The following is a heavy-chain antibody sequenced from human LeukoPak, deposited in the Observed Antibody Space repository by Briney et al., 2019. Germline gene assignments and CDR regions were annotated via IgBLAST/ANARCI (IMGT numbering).Heavy chain of an antibody. J-gene: IGHJ4*02. D-gene: IGHD3-10*01. Sequence: SETLSLTCTVSGGSISSSSYYWGWIRQPPGKGLEWIGSIYYSGSTYYNPSLKSRVTISVDTSKNQFSLKLSSVTAADTAVYYCARDQKYYGSGSPSDYWGQGTLVTVSS. V-gene: IGHV4-39*07. CDR2: IYYSGST. CDR1: GGSISSSSYY. CDR3: ARDQKYYGSGSPSDY.